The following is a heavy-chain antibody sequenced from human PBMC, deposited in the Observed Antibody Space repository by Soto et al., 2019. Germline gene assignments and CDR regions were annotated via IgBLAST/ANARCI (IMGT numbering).Heavy chain of an antibody. V-gene: IGHV4-4*02. CDR3: TRVSRSSTHADRSIMRGAFDV. D-gene: IGHD6-6*01. Sequence: QAQLQEAGPGLVRPSGTLSLTCTVSRFYVTNNKEWHWVRHYPGKALHWIGELYHRGATYYNPSLCRRPRISMDNAGDHIALTLTSVAATYSAVNYCTRVSRSSTHADRSIMRGAFDVWSQGTLVTVSS. CDR1: RFYVTNNKE. CDR2: LYHRGAT. J-gene: IGHJ3*01.